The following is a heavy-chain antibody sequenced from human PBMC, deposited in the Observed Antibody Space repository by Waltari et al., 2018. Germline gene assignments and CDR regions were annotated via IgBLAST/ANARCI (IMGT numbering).Heavy chain of an antibody. CDR2: IIPIFGTA. D-gene: IGHD6-13*01. CDR3: ARGGIAGHFDY. Sequence: QVQLVQSGAEVKKRGASVKVSCKASGGTFSRYAISWVRQAPGQGLAWMGWIIPIFGTANYAQKFQGRVTIIAAESTSTAYMELSSLRSEDTAVYYCARGGIAGHFDYWGQGTLVTVSS. V-gene: IGHV1-69*01. CDR1: GGTFSRYA. J-gene: IGHJ4*02.